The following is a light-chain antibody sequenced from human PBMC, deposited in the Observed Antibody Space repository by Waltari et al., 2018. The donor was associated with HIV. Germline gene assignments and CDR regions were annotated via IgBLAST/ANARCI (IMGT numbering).Light chain of an antibody. CDR2: DAS. V-gene: IGKV3D-15*03. Sequence: DIVMTQSPATLSVSPGESATLSCRASPSVSSHLAWYQQKPGQAPRLLIYDASIRATGTPARIRGSGSGTDFTLTVSILQSEDFAIYYCQQYHDWYTFGQGTKL. CDR1: PSVSSH. J-gene: IGKJ2*01. CDR3: QQYHDWYT.